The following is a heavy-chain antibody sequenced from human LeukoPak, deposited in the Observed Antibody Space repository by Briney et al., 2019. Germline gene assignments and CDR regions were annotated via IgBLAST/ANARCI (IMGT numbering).Heavy chain of an antibody. J-gene: IGHJ3*02. V-gene: IGHV3-30-3*01. CDR1: GFTFSSYA. Sequence: GGSLRLSCAASGFTFSSYAMHWVRQAPGKGLEWVAVISHDGSNKYYADSVKGRFTISRDNSKNTLYLQMNSLRAEDTAVYYCAREGNYYGSGSPGAAFDIWGQGTMVTVSS. CDR2: ISHDGSNK. D-gene: IGHD3-10*01. CDR3: AREGNYYGSGSPGAAFDI.